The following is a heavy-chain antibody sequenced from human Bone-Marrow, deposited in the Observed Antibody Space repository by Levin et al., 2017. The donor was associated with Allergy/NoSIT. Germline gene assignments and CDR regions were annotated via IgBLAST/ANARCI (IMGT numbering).Heavy chain of an antibody. Sequence: PGGSLRLSCAASGFLFTSFSFAWVRQAPGKGLEGVASITANANNIYYADSVEGRFPISRDDAKNPLFFQLDSLRAEDTASYYCARDRYCGGDCYSSPSDYWGQGTLVSVSS. CDR1: GFLFTSFS. V-gene: IGHV3-21*01. J-gene: IGHJ4*02. D-gene: IGHD2-21*02. CDR3: ARDRYCGGDCYSSPSDY. CDR2: ITANANNI.